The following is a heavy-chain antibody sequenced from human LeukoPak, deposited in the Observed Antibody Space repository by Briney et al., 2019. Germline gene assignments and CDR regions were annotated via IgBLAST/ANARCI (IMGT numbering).Heavy chain of an antibody. D-gene: IGHD3-10*01. CDR3: ARRPYGSGSYYNA. CDR2: IYYSGST. J-gene: IGHJ4*02. Sequence: PSETLSLTCTVSGDSISSYYWSWIRQPPGKGLEWIGYIYYSGSTNYNPSLKSRVTISVDTSKNQFSLKLSSVTAADTAVYYCARRPYGSGSYYNAWGQGTLVTVSS. V-gene: IGHV4-59*08. CDR1: GDSISSYY.